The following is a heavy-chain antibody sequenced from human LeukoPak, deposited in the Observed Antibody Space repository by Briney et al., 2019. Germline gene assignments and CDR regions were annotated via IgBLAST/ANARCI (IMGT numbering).Heavy chain of an antibody. Sequence: PSETLSLTCAVSGGAISSGNWWSWVRQPPGKGLEWIGEIYHSGSTNYNPSLKSRVTISVDKSKNQFSLKLSSVTAADTAVYYCARDGGTTVTTTLFDYWGQGTLVTVSS. CDR1: GGAISSGNW. CDR3: ARDGGTTVTTTLFDY. CDR2: IYHSGST. J-gene: IGHJ4*02. V-gene: IGHV4-4*02. D-gene: IGHD4-17*01.